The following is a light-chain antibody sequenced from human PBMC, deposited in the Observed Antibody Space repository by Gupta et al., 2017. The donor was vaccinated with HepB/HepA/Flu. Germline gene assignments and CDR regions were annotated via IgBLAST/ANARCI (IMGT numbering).Light chain of an antibody. J-gene: IGLJ3*02. Sequence: SYELTQPPSVSVSPGQTDRITCSGDALPKQYAYWYQQKPGQAPVLVIYKDSERPSGIPERFSGSSSGTTVTLTISGVQAEDEAAYYCQSADSSGTWVFGGGTKLTVL. CDR2: KDS. CDR3: QSADSSGTWV. V-gene: IGLV3-25*03. CDR1: ALPKQY.